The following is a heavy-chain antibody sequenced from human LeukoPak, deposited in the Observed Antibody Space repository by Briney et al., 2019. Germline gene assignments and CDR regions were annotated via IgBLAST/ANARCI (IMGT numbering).Heavy chain of an antibody. CDR1: GYTVTELS. CDR3: ARVPKLGYCSGGSCYSRNYFDY. J-gene: IGHJ4*02. V-gene: IGHV1-24*01. Sequence: ASVKVSCKVSGYTVTELSMHWVRQSPGKGLEWMGGFHPEDGETIYAQKFQGRVTMTEDTSTDTAYMELSSLRSEDTAVYYCARVPKLGYCSGGSCYSRNYFDYWGQGTLVTVSS. D-gene: IGHD2-15*01. CDR2: FHPEDGET.